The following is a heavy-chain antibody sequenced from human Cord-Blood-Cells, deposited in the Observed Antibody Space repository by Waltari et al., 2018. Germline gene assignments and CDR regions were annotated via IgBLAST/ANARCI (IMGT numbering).Heavy chain of an antibody. V-gene: IGHV1-24*01. Sequence: QVQLVQSGAEVKKPGASVKVPCKVSGYRPPELSLHWVRQAPGKGLEWMGGFDPEDGETIYAQKFQGRVTMTEDTSTDTAYMELSSLRSEDTAVYYCATEPRLELAARDDAFDIWGQGTMVTVSS. CDR2: FDPEDGET. D-gene: IGHD6-6*01. J-gene: IGHJ3*02. CDR3: ATEPRLELAARDDAFDI. CDR1: GYRPPELS.